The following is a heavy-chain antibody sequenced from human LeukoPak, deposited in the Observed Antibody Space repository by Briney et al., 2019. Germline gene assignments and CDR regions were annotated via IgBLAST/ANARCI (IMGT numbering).Heavy chain of an antibody. CDR1: GFTFSSYW. CDR3: ARRGIGYGMDV. J-gene: IGHJ6*02. D-gene: IGHD1-26*01. Sequence: PGGSLRLSCAASGFTFSSYWTHWVRQAPGKGLVWVSRINGDGTTINYADSVKGRFTISRDNAKNTVHLQMNSLRAEDTAVYYCARRGIGYGMDVWGQGTTVTVSS. CDR2: INGDGTTI. V-gene: IGHV3-74*01.